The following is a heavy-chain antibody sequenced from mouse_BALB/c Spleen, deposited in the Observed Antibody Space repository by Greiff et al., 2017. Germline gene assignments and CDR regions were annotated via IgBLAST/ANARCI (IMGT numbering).Heavy chain of an antibody. D-gene: IGHD2-14*01. CDR1: GFTFSSFG. CDR2: ISSGSSTI. CDR3: ARSYRYDGNYFDY. Sequence: EVQLVESGGGLVQPGGSRKLSCAASGFTFSSFGMHWVRQAPEKGLEWVAYISSGSSTIYYADTVKGRFTISRDNPKNTLFLQMTSLRSEDTAMYYCARSYRYDGNYFDYGGQGTTLTVSS. V-gene: IGHV5-17*02. J-gene: IGHJ2*01.